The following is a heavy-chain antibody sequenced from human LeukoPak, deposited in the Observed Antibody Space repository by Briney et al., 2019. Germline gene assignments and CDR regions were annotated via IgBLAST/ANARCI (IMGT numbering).Heavy chain of an antibody. CDR1: GFTFSSYG. CDR2: ISYDGSNK. D-gene: IGHD6-13*01. J-gene: IGHJ4*02. CDR3: AKVDYLGEAAAGYYFDY. V-gene: IGHV3-30*18. Sequence: PGRSLRLSCAASGFTFSSYGMHWVRQAPGKGLEWVAVISYDGSNKYCADSVKGRFTISRDNSKNTLYLQMNSLRAEGTAVYYCAKVDYLGEAAAGYYFDYWGQGTLVTVSS.